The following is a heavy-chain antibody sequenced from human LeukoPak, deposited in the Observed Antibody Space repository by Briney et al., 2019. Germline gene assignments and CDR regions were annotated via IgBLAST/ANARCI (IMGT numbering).Heavy chain of an antibody. Sequence: GGSLRLSCAASGFTFSSYAMHWVRQAPGKGLEWVAVISYDGSNKYYADSVKGRFTISRDNSKNTLYLQMNSLRAEDTAVYYCAREEEAYGDQSFLDYWGQGTLVTVSS. CDR3: AREEEAYGDQSFLDY. CDR2: ISYDGSNK. J-gene: IGHJ4*02. CDR1: GFTFSSYA. D-gene: IGHD4-17*01. V-gene: IGHV3-30*04.